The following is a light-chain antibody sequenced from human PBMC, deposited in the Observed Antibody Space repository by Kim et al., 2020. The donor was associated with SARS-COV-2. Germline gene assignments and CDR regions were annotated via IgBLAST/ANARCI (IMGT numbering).Light chain of an antibody. CDR3: QAWDSSTVV. V-gene: IGLV3-1*01. Sequence: VSSGHASSLPCSGDKLGDIFACWYQQEPGQSPVLAISQDSKRPAGIPEQFSGSNSGDTATLTLSVTQALDEADYYCQAWDSSTVVFGGGTKLTVL. J-gene: IGLJ2*01. CDR1: KLGDIF. CDR2: QDS.